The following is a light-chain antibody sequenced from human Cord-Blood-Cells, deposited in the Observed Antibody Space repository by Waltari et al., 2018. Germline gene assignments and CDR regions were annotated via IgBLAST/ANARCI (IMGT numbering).Light chain of an antibody. J-gene: IGKJ2*03. CDR3: QQSYSTPYS. V-gene: IGKV1-39*01. CDR2: AAS. Sequence: DIQMTQSPSSPSASVGDSVTITCRASQSISSYLNWYQQKPGKAPKLLIYAASSLQSGVPSRFSGSGSGTDFTLTISSLQPEDFATYYCQQSYSTPYSFGQGTKLEIK. CDR1: QSISSY.